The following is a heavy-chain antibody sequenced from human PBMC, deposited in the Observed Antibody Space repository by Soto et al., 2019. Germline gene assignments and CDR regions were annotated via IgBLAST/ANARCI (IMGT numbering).Heavy chain of an antibody. Sequence: GGSLRLSCAASGFTFSSYGMHWVRQAPGKGLEWVAVISYDGSNKYYADSVKGRFTISRDNSKNTLYLQMNSLRAEDTAVYYCAKDYSKQQLARYYFDYWGQGTLVTVSS. V-gene: IGHV3-30*18. D-gene: IGHD6-13*01. J-gene: IGHJ4*02. CDR2: ISYDGSNK. CDR1: GFTFSSYG. CDR3: AKDYSKQQLARYYFDY.